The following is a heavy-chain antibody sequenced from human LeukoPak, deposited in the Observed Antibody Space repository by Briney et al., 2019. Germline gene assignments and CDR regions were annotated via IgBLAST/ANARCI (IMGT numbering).Heavy chain of an antibody. CDR3: ARGLDHGSGRFDY. Sequence: GASVKVSCKPSGGTFSSYVINWVRQAPGQGLEWMGRIIPILGTANYAQRFQGRVTITADKSTTTAYMELSRLRSDDTAVYYCARGLDHGSGRFDYWGQGTLVTVSS. CDR1: GGTFSSYV. V-gene: IGHV1-69*04. CDR2: IIPILGTA. J-gene: IGHJ4*02. D-gene: IGHD3-10*01.